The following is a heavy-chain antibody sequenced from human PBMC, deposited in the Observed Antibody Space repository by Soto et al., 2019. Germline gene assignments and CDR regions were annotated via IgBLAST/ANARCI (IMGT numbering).Heavy chain of an antibody. CDR3: AGGIVVVPAAMDRYYFDY. V-gene: IGHV4-34*01. J-gene: IGHJ4*02. D-gene: IGHD2-2*01. Sequence: ETLSLTCAVYGGPFSGYYWSWIRQPPGKGLEWIGEINHSGSTNYNPSLKSRVTISVDTSKNQFSLKLSSVTAADTAVYYCAGGIVVVPAAMDRYYFDYWGQGTLVTVSS. CDR2: INHSGST. CDR1: GGPFSGYY.